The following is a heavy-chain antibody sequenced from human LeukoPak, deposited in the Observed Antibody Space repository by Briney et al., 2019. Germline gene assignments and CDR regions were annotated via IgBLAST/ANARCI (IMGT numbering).Heavy chain of an antibody. CDR1: GGSFSGYY. CDR2: INHSGST. J-gene: IGHJ4*02. D-gene: IGHD6-19*01. Sequence: PSETLSLTCAVYGGSFSGYYWSWIRQPPGKGLEWIGEINHSGSTYYNPSLKSRVTISVDTSKNQFSLKLSSVTAADTAVYYCARRRGSGSTQVFDYWGQGTLVTVSS. CDR3: ARRRGSGSTQVFDY. V-gene: IGHV4-34*01.